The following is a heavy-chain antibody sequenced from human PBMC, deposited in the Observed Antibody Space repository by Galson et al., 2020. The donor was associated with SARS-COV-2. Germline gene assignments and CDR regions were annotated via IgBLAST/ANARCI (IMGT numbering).Heavy chain of an antibody. J-gene: IGHJ6*02. CDR3: ARLRYYDVLTGYIVDV. CDR2: INPKSGGT. CDR1: GYTFTDYY. D-gene: IGHD3-9*01. V-gene: IGHV1-2*02. Sequence: ASVKVSCKASGYTFTDYYIHWVRQAPGQGLEWMGWINPKSGGTNYAQKVEGRVTMTRDTSITPAYMELSRLRADDTAVYYCARLRYYDVLTGYIVDVWGQGTMVTVSS.